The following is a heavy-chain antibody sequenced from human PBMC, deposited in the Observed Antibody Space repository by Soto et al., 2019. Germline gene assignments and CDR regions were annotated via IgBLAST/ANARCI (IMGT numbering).Heavy chain of an antibody. CDR2: IYYSGST. D-gene: IGHD3-9*01. CDR3: ARFSLVGFDWAWTPSANWFDP. CDR1: GGSISSGDYY. Sequence: SETLSLTCTVSGGSISSGDYYWSWIRQPPGKGLECIGHIYYSGSTYYNPSLKSRVTISLDTSKNQFSLKLSSVTAADTAVYYCARFSLVGFDWAWTPSANWFDPWGQGTLVTVSS. V-gene: IGHV4-30-4*01. J-gene: IGHJ5*02.